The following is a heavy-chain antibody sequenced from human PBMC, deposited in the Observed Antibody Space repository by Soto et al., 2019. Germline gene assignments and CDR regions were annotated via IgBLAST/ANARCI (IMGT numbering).Heavy chain of an antibody. Sequence: QLQLQESGPGLVKPSETLSLTCTVSGGSISGSSYYWGWSRQPPGKGLEWIGSIQYRGSTYYNPSLKSRVTIYVDTSNNQFSLKLSSVTAADTVVYYCARISPTVNFDYWGQGTLVTVSS. D-gene: IGHD4-17*01. CDR1: GGSISGSSYY. V-gene: IGHV4-39*01. CDR2: IQYRGST. CDR3: ARISPTVNFDY. J-gene: IGHJ4*02.